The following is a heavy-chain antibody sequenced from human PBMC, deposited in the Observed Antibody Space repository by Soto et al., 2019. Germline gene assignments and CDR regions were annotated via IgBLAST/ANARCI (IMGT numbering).Heavy chain of an antibody. CDR2: IYSDGYT. V-gene: IGHV3-66*01. Sequence: GGSLRLSCASSGFTVGISYMTLVRQIPGKGLEWVSIIYSDGYTYYADSVKGRFTISRDTSKNTLYLQMNSLRADDTAVYFCARDPASIALPGTAWGQGTLVTVSS. D-gene: IGHD6-19*01. J-gene: IGHJ5*02. CDR3: ARDPASIALPGTA. CDR1: GFTVGISY.